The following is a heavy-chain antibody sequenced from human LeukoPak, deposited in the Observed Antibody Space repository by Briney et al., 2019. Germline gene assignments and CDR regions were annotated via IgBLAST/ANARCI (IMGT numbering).Heavy chain of an antibody. CDR1: GGSISSYY. CDR2: VYFSGTT. CDR3: ARPTIVGSTAGAFDI. Sequence: TSETLSLTCTVSGGSISSYYWSWIRQPPGKGLEWIGYVYFSGTTSYNPSLESRVTISVDTSKNQFSLKLSSVTAADTAVYHCARPTIVGSTAGAFDIWGRGTMVTVSS. D-gene: IGHD1-26*01. V-gene: IGHV4-59*08. J-gene: IGHJ3*02.